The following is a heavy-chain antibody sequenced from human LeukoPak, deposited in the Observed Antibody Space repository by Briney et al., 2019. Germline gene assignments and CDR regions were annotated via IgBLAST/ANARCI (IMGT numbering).Heavy chain of an antibody. V-gene: IGHV3-30-3*01. CDR3: AREESIAAAGLDY. CDR2: ISYDGSNK. J-gene: IGHJ4*02. D-gene: IGHD6-13*01. CDR1: GFTFSSYA. Sequence: GGSLRLSCAASGFTFSSYAMHWVRQAPGKGLEWVVVISYDGSNKYYADSVKGRFTISRDNSKNTLYLQMNSLRAEDTAVYYCAREESIAAAGLDYWGQGTLVTVSS.